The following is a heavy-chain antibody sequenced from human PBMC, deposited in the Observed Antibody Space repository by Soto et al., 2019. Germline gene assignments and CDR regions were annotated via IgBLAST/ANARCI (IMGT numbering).Heavy chain of an antibody. D-gene: IGHD3-22*01. J-gene: IGHJ4*02. CDR3: STDLRLGKNYHSNPYLDF. CDR2: IKSKSNGGTT. Sequence: GGSLRLSCAASGFTFSNAWMSWVRQAPGKGLEWVGRIKSKSNGGTTDYAAPVKGRFTTSRDDSKNTLFLQMNSLKTEDTAVYYCSTDLRLGKNYHSNPYLDFWGQGTLVTVSS. V-gene: IGHV3-15*01. CDR1: GFTFSNAW.